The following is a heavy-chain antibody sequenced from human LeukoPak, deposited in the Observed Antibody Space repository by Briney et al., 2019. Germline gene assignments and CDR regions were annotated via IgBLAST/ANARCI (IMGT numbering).Heavy chain of an antibody. CDR1: GYSLTNHY. D-gene: IGHD6-13*01. V-gene: IGHV4-34*12. CDR3: ARGPGAVHP. Sequence: SETLSLTCAVHGYSLTNHYWIWIRQPPGKGLEWIAEVLHTGSTNYNPSFKRRVTISVDTSKNQFFLNLTSVTAADTAVYYCARGPGAVHPWGQGSLVTVSS. CDR2: VLHTGST. J-gene: IGHJ5*02.